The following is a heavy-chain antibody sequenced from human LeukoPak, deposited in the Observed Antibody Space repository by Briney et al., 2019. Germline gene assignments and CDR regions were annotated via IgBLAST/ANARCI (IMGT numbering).Heavy chain of an antibody. V-gene: IGHV3-48*04. Sequence: GGSLRLSCAASGFTFSSYSMNWVRQAPGKGLEWVSYISSSSSTIYYADSVKGRFTISRDNAKNSLYLQMNSLRAEDTAVYYCARGGYYDSSGYLWYVDYWGQGTLVTVSS. J-gene: IGHJ4*02. CDR3: ARGGYYDSSGYLWYVDY. CDR2: ISSSSSTI. D-gene: IGHD3-22*01. CDR1: GFTFSSYS.